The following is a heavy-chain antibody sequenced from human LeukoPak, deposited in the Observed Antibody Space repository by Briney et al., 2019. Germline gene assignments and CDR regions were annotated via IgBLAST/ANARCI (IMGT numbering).Heavy chain of an antibody. D-gene: IGHD6-19*01. CDR3: ARDRGIAVASDY. CDR2: IYHSGST. CDR1: GVSISSSNSY. Sequence: SETLSLTCAVSGVSISSSNSYWGWIRQPPGKGLEWIGSIYHSGSTYYNPSLKSRVTISVDTSKNQFSLKLSSVTAADTAVYYCARDRGIAVASDYWGQGTLVTVSS. J-gene: IGHJ4*02. V-gene: IGHV4-39*07.